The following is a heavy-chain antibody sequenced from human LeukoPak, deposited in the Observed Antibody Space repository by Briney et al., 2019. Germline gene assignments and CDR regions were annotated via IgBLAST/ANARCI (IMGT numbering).Heavy chain of an antibody. V-gene: IGHV4-4*07. Sequence: TETLSLTCTVSGDSISSYYWNWIRLPAGKGLEWIGRIYTSGSTNYNPSLKSRVTMSVDTSKNQFSLKLSSVTAADTAVYYCARDRTDYYELDYWGQGTLVTVSS. CDR3: ARDRTDYYELDY. CDR2: IYTSGST. CDR1: GDSISSYY. D-gene: IGHD3-22*01. J-gene: IGHJ4*02.